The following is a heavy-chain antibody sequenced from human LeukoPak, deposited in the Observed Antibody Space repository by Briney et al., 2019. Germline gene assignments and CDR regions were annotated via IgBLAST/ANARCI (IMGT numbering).Heavy chain of an antibody. CDR3: ARDRAVAGISPFDY. V-gene: IGHV3-20*04. D-gene: IGHD6-19*01. Sequence: PGGSLRLSCAASGFTFRDYYMGWIRQAPGKGLEWVSAINWNGGRINYADSVQGRFTISRDNAKNSLYLQMNSLRAEDTALYYCARDRAVAGISPFDYWGQGTLVTVSS. J-gene: IGHJ4*02. CDR1: GFTFRDYY. CDR2: INWNGGRI.